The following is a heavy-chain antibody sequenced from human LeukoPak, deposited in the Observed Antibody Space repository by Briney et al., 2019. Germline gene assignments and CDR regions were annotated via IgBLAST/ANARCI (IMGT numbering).Heavy chain of an antibody. D-gene: IGHD5-24*01. CDR3: ARLYPPATRFDY. Sequence: SETLSLTCTVSGYSISSGYYWAWIPQPPGKGRNWIGSIYHSGRTFYNPSLKRRVTISVDTSKNQFSLKLTSVTAADTAVYYCARLYPPATRFDYWGQGTLVTVSS. CDR2: IYHSGRT. V-gene: IGHV4-38-2*02. J-gene: IGHJ4*02. CDR1: GYSISSGYY.